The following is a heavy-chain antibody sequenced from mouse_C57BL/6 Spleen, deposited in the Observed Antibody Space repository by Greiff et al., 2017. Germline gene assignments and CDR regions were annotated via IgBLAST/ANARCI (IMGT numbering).Heavy chain of an antibody. CDR2: ISDGGSYT. V-gene: IGHV5-4*03. D-gene: IGHD2-1*01. Sequence: EVKLMESGGGLVKPGGSLKLSCAASGFTFSSYAMSWVRQTPEKRLEWVATISDGGSYTYYPDNVKGRFTISRDNAKNNLYLQMSHLKSEDTAMYYCARKDYGNYSFAYWGQGTLVTVSA. CDR3: ARKDYGNYSFAY. J-gene: IGHJ3*01. CDR1: GFTFSSYA.